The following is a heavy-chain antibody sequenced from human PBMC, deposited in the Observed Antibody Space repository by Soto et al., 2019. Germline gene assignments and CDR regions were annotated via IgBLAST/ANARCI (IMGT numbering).Heavy chain of an antibody. J-gene: IGHJ4*02. V-gene: IGHV4-4*07. CDR1: GGSISSSY. CDR3: ARGGGITNKVGHFDY. Sequence: SETLSLTCTVSGGSISSSYWSWIRQPAGKGLEWIGRIYTSGSTNYNPSLKSRVTMSVDTSKNQFSLKLSSVTAADTAVYYCARGGGITNKVGHFDYWGQGTLVTVSS. D-gene: IGHD1-26*01. CDR2: IYTSGST.